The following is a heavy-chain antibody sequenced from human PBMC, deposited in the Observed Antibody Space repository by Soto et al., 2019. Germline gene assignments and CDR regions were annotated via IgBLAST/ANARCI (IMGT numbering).Heavy chain of an antibody. CDR1: GFTFSSYS. D-gene: IGHD3-16*01. V-gene: IGHV3-48*01. J-gene: IGHJ4*02. CDR2: ISSSSSTI. CDR3: AREDDLGH. Sequence: GGSLRLSCAASGFTFSSYSMNWVRQAPGKGLEWVSYISSSSSTIYYADSVKGRFTISRDNAKNSLYLQMNSLRAEDTAVYYCAREDDLGHWGQRTLVTVSS.